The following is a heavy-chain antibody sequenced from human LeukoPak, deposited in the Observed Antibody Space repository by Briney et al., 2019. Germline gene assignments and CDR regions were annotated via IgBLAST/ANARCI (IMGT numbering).Heavy chain of an antibody. CDR2: IRYDGSTK. D-gene: IGHD3-3*01. V-gene: IGHV3-30*02. J-gene: IGHJ4*02. Sequence: GGSLRLSCAASGFGFSGYGMHWVRQTPGKGLEWVAFIRYDGSTKDYADSVRGRFTISRDNSKNTLYLQMNSLRDEDTAVYYCAPSILGVAPPGGGANYWGQGTLVTVSS. CDR3: APSILGVAPPGGGANY. CDR1: GFGFSGYG.